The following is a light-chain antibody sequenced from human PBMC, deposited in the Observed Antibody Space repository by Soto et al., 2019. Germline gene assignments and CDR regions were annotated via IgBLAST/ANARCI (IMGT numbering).Light chain of an antibody. CDR3: QPYDSSRRGV. J-gene: IGLJ1*01. CDR1: SSNIGAGYD. Sequence: QSVLPQPPSVSGAPGQRVTISCTGSSSNIGAGYDAHWYQLLPGTAPKLLIYGNSNRTSGVADRVSGSKSGTAASLAITGLQAEDESDYYFQPYDSSRRGVFGTGTKVTVL. V-gene: IGLV1-40*01. CDR2: GNS.